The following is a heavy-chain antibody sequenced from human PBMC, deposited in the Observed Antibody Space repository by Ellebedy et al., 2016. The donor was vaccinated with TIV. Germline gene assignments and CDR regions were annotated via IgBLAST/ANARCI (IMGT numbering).Heavy chain of an antibody. V-gene: IGHV3-30*03. CDR2: ISYDDYGSHK. D-gene: IGHD3-9*01. Sequence: GESLKISCAASGFTFSDYGMHWVRQAPGKGLEWVARISYDDYGSHKYYAASVKGRFTISRDNSESTLSLHMNILRAEDTAVYYCARQRLTGWNIIPAAFDLWGQGTKVTVSS. CDR3: ARQRLTGWNIIPAAFDL. CDR1: GFTFSDYG. J-gene: IGHJ3*01.